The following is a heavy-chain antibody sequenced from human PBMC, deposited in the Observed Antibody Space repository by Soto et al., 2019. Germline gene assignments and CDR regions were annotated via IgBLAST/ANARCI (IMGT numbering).Heavy chain of an antibody. D-gene: IGHD2-8*01. CDR1: GFSFSSFA. J-gene: IGHJ6*02. V-gene: IGHV3-23*01. CDR2: ISGSADST. Sequence: EVQLLESGGGFIHPGGSLRLSCAASGFSFSSFAMNWVRQAPGKGLERVSIISGSADSTFYADSVKGRFTISGDNSKSTLYLQINSLRAEDTAVYYCAKTRGAMIYAISVYGMDVWGQGTTVTVSS. CDR3: AKTRGAMIYAISVYGMDV.